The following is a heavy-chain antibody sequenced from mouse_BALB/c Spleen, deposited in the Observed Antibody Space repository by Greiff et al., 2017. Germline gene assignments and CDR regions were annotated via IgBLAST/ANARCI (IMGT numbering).Heavy chain of an antibody. J-gene: IGHJ4*01. CDR1: GFSLTSYG. CDR2: IWSGGST. V-gene: IGHV2-2*02. D-gene: IGHD2-3*01. Sequence: VKLMESGPGLVQPSQSLSITCTVSGFSLTSYGVHWVRQSPGKGLEWLGVIWSGGSTDYNAAFISRLSISKDNSKSQVFFKMNSLQANDTAIYYCARGDGYFYAMDYWGQGTSVTVSS. CDR3: ARGDGYFYAMDY.